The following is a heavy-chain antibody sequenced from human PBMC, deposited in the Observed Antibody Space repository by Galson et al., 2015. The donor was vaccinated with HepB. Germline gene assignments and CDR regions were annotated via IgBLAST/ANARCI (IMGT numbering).Heavy chain of an antibody. Sequence: SLRLSCAASGFTFSDYYMSWVRQAPGKGLVWVSRINSDGSSTSYADSVKGRFTISRDNAKNTLYLQMNSLRAEDTAVYYCARGPTSSYYGMDVWGQGTAVTVSS. CDR1: GFTFSDYY. V-gene: IGHV3-74*01. CDR2: INSDGSST. CDR3: ARGPTSSYYGMDV. J-gene: IGHJ6*02.